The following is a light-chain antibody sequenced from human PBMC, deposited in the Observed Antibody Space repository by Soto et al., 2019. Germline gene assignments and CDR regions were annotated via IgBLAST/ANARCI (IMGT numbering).Light chain of an antibody. J-gene: IGLJ1*01. V-gene: IGLV2-14*01. CDR2: DVS. CDR1: SSDVGCYNY. CDR3: SSYTSSSTYV. Sequence: QSALTQPASVSGSPGQSITISCTGTSSDVGCYNYVSWYQQHPGKAPKLMIYDVSNRPSGVSNRFSGSKSGNTASLTISGLQAEYEADYSCSSYTSSSTYVFGTGTKLIVL.